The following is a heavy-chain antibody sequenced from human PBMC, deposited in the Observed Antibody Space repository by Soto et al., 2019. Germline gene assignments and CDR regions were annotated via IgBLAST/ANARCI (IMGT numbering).Heavy chain of an antibody. J-gene: IGHJ5*02. Sequence: SETLSLTCTVSGGSISSGDYYWSWIRQPPGKGLEWIGHIYYSGSTYYNPSLKSRVTISVDTSKNQFSLKLSSVTAADTAVYYCAREELSSPTNWFDPWGQGTLVTVSS. CDR3: AREELSSPTNWFDP. CDR1: GGSISSGDYY. CDR2: IYYSGST. V-gene: IGHV4-30-4*01. D-gene: IGHD3-16*02.